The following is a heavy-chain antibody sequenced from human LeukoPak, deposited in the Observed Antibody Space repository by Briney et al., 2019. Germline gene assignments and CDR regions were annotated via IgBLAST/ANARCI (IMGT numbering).Heavy chain of an antibody. CDR3: ASSWARGEIDY. Sequence: PGGSLRLSCAASGFTFSSYTMNWVRQAPGKGLEWVSLISTDSSCIFYADSVKGRFTISRDNAKNSLYLQMNSLRAEDTALYYCASSWARGEIDYWGQGTLVTVSS. D-gene: IGHD1-26*01. CDR1: GFTFSSYT. CDR2: ISTDSSCI. J-gene: IGHJ4*02. V-gene: IGHV3-21*01.